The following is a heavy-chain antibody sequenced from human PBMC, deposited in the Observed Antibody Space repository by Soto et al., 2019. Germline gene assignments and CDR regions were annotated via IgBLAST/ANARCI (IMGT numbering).Heavy chain of an antibody. CDR2: INHSGST. V-gene: IGHV4-34*01. CDR3: ARVSVTYYDFWSGHNNHYYYYYMDV. D-gene: IGHD3-3*01. CDR1: GGSFSGYY. J-gene: IGHJ6*03. Sequence: QVQLQQWGAGLLKPSETLSLTCAVYGGSFSGYYWSWIRQPPGKGLEWIGEINHSGSTNYNPSLKSRVTISVDTSKNQFSLKLSSVTAADTAVYYCARVSVTYYDFWSGHNNHYYYYYMDVWGKGTTVTVSS.